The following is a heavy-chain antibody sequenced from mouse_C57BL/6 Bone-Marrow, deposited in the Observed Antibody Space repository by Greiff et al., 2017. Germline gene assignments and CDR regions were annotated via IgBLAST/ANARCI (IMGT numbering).Heavy chain of an antibody. Sequence: VQLQQPGAELVMPGASVKLSCKASGYTFTSYWMHWVKQRPGQGLEWIGEIDPSDSYTNYNQTFKGKFTLTVDKSSSTDYMQLSSLTSEDSAVYYCARTPFYDYDWYYAMDYWVQGTSVTVTS. CDR2: IDPSDSYT. CDR3: ARTPFYDYDWYYAMDY. CDR1: GYTFTSYW. D-gene: IGHD2-4*01. J-gene: IGHJ4*01. V-gene: IGHV1-69*01.